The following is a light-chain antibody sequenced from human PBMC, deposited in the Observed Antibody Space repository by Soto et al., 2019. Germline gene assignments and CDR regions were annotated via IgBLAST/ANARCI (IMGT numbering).Light chain of an antibody. Sequence: EIVVAPSPATLSGSPGDRATLSCRPSQSVSSSYLAWYQQKPGQAPRLLIYGASSRATGIPDRFSGSGSGTDFTLTISRLEPEDFAVYFCQQYGSSPWTFGQGTKVDIK. V-gene: IGKV3-20*01. CDR1: QSVSSSY. CDR3: QQYGSSPWT. J-gene: IGKJ1*01. CDR2: GAS.